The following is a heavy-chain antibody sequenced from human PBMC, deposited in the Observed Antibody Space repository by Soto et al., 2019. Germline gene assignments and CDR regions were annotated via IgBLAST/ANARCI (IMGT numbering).Heavy chain of an antibody. CDR3: ARDPGGYGTYGVCYTGAFDI. Sequence: SVKVSCKASGGTFSSYAISWVRQAPGQGLEWMGGIIPIFGTANYAQKFQGRVTITADESTSTAYMELSSLRSEDTAVYYCARDPGGYGTYGVCYTGAFDIWGQGTMVTVSS. J-gene: IGHJ3*02. CDR1: GGTFSSYA. V-gene: IGHV1-69*13. CDR2: IIPIFGTA. D-gene: IGHD2-8*01.